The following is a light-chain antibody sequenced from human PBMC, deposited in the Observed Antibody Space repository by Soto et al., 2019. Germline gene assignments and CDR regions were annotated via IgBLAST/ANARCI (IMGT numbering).Light chain of an antibody. CDR3: QQGYSTPLT. J-gene: IGKJ3*01. Sequence: DIQMTQSPSSLSASVGDRVTITCRASQNINNYLNWYQQKPGKAPKLLIYAASSLQSGVPSRFSGSGSGTDFTLTISSLQREDFATYYCQQGYSTPLTFGPGTKVDIK. CDR2: AAS. V-gene: IGKV1-39*01. CDR1: QNINNY.